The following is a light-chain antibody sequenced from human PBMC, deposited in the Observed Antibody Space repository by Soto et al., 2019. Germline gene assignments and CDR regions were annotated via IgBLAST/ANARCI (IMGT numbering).Light chain of an antibody. V-gene: IGKV1-5*01. CDR2: DAF. Sequence: DIQMTQSHSTLSASIGDSVTITCRASQPITTWLAWYPQKPGRAPRLLIYDAFALQSGVPSRLSSSGSGTEFTLTISSPHPDDFATYFWQQYNSLLTTVGQGTKVDIK. CDR3: QQYNSLLTT. J-gene: IGKJ1*01. CDR1: QPITTW.